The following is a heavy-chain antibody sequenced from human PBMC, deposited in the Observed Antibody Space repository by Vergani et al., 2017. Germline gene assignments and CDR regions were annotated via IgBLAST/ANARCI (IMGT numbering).Heavy chain of an antibody. V-gene: IGHV4-59*11. CDR1: GGSISSHY. CDR3: ARGRVRRDGYKDDAGGAFDI. D-gene: IGHD5-24*01. Sequence: QVQLQESGPGLVKPSETLSLTCTVSGGSISSHYWSWIRQPPGKGLEWIGYIYYSGSTNYNPSLKSRVTISVDTSKNQFSLKLSSVTAADTAVYYCARGRVRRDGYKDDAGGAFDIWGQGTMVTVSS. CDR2: IYYSGST. J-gene: IGHJ3*02.